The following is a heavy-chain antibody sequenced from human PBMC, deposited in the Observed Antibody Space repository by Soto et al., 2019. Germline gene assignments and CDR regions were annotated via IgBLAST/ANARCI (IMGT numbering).Heavy chain of an antibody. J-gene: IGHJ6*02. Sequence: QVQLVGSGGGVVQPGRSLRLSCAASGFTFSNYGMHWVRQAPGKGLEWVAVISYDGSNKYYADSVKGRFTISRDNSKNTLYLQMNSLRAEDTAVYYCARGLYYDILTGADNYYYYGMDVWGQGTTVTVSS. D-gene: IGHD3-9*01. CDR2: ISYDGSNK. V-gene: IGHV3-30*03. CDR1: GFTFSNYG. CDR3: ARGLYYDILTGADNYYYYGMDV.